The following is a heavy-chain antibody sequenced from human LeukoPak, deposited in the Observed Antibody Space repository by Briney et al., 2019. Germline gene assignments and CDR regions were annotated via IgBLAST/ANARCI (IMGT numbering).Heavy chain of an antibody. CDR3: AKVGSNYGYFDY. Sequence: GGSLRLSCAASGFTFSSYWMSWVRQAPGKGLEWVSAISGSGGSTYYADSVKGRFTISRDNSKNTLYLQMNSLRAEDTAVYYCAKVGSNYGYFDYWGQGTLVTVSS. D-gene: IGHD4-11*01. CDR2: ISGSGGST. J-gene: IGHJ4*02. CDR1: GFTFSSYW. V-gene: IGHV3-23*01.